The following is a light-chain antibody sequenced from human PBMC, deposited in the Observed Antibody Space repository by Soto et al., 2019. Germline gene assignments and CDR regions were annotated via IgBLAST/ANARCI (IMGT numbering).Light chain of an antibody. Sequence: EIVLTQSPGTLPLSPGERATLSCRASQSVRNNYLAWYQQRPGQAPRLLIYAASSRATGIPDRFSGSGSGTDFSLSISRREHDDFAVYYCQQYCTSPRTFGQGTKVDIK. V-gene: IGKV3-20*01. J-gene: IGKJ1*01. CDR2: AAS. CDR1: QSVRNNY. CDR3: QQYCTSPRT.